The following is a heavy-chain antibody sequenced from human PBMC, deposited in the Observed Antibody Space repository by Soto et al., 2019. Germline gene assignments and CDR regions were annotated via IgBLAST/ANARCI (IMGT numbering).Heavy chain of an antibody. CDR3: ARDFTYYYYYGMDV. V-gene: IGHV3-21*01. CDR2: ISSSSSYI. Sequence: EVQLVESGGGLVKPGGSLRLSCAASGFTFSSYSMNWVRQAPGKGLEWVSSISSSSSYIYYADSVKGRFTISRDNAKNSLYLQMNSLRAEDTAVYYCARDFTYYYYYGMDVWGQGTTATVSS. J-gene: IGHJ6*02. D-gene: IGHD3-16*01. CDR1: GFTFSSYS.